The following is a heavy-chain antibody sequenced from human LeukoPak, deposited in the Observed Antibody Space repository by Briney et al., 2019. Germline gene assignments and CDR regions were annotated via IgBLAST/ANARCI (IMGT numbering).Heavy chain of an antibody. Sequence: ASVKVSCKSSGDTFSGYXXXXXXXXPXXXXXXXGWINANSGGTNYAXXXXXXXXMTXXTSISSVHMELSRLRSDDTAVYYCARDSITLLRGFDFWGQGTLVTVSS. CDR3: ARDSITLLRGFDF. D-gene: IGHD3-10*01. CDR1: GDTFSGYX. V-gene: IGHV1-2*02. CDR2: INANSGGT. J-gene: IGHJ4*02.